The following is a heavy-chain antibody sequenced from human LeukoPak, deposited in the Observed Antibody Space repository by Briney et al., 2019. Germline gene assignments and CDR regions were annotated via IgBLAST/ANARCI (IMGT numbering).Heavy chain of an antibody. J-gene: IGHJ4*02. CDR1: GGSISSYY. CDR2: IYYSWSN. Sequence: SETLSLTCTVSGGSISSYYWNWIRQPPGKGLEWIGYIYYSWSNYLHPSLKSRLTISVDTSKNQFSLKLSSVTAADTAVYYCARGPGISLVRGAIEIDYWGQGTLVTVSS. D-gene: IGHD3-10*01. CDR3: ARGPGISLVRGAIEIDY. V-gene: IGHV4-59*01.